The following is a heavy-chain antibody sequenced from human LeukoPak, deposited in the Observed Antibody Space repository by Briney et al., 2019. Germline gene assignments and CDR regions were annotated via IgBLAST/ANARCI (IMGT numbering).Heavy chain of an antibody. CDR1: GYTFSRYG. Sequence: ASVKVSCKASGYTFSRYGISWVRQAPGQGLEWMGWISGYNGNTKSAQMVQGRVTMTTDTSTSTAYMELRSLRSDDTAVYYCARATYCSSTSCYIRNDAFDTWGQGKMVTVSS. V-gene: IGHV1-18*01. J-gene: IGHJ3*02. CDR2: ISGYNGNT. CDR3: ARATYCSSTSCYIRNDAFDT. D-gene: IGHD2-2*02.